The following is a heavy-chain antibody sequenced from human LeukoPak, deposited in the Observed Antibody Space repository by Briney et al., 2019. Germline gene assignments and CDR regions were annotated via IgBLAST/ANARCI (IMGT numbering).Heavy chain of an antibody. CDR2: IYYSGST. Sequence: SETLSLTCTVSGGSISSYYWSWIRQPPGKGLEWIGYIYYSGSTNYNPSPKSRVTISVDTSKNQFSLKLSSVTAADTAVYYCASGGYYYDSSGYYKFDPWGQGTLVTVSS. CDR3: ASGGYYYDSSGYYKFDP. D-gene: IGHD3-22*01. CDR1: GGSISSYY. V-gene: IGHV4-59*01. J-gene: IGHJ5*02.